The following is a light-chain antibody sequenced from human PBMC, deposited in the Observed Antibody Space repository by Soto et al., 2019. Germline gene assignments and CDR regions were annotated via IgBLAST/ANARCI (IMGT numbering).Light chain of an antibody. J-gene: IGLJ1*01. CDR1: SSNVGYYNY. CDR2: DVR. V-gene: IGLV2-14*03. CDR3: SSYTSSSTNA. Sequence: QSVLTQPASVSGSPGQSITISCTGTSSNVGYYNYVSWYQQHPGKAPKLMIHDVRNRPSGVSNRSSGSKSGNTASLTISGLQAVDETDYQCSSYTSSSTNAFGPGTKVTDL.